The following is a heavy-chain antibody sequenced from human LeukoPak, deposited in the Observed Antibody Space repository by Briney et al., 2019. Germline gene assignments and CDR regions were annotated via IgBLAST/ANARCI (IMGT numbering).Heavy chain of an antibody. CDR2: MNPNSGNS. CDR3: ARGLSDPDGYYDSSGYPY. Sequence: ASVKVSCKASGYTFTSYDISWVRQATGQGLEWMGWMNPNSGNSGYAQKFQGRVTMTGNTSISTAYMELSSLRSEDTAVYYCARGLSDPDGYYDSSGYPYWGQGTLVTVSS. CDR1: GYTFTSYD. D-gene: IGHD3-22*01. V-gene: IGHV1-8*01. J-gene: IGHJ4*02.